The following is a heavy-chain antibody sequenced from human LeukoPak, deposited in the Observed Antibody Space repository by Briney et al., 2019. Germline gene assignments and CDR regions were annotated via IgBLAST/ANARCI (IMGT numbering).Heavy chain of an antibody. CDR2: ICHSGST. V-gene: IGHV4-30-2*01. D-gene: IGHD2-2*02. CDR1: GGSISSGGYS. J-gene: IGHJ4*01. Sequence: SQTLSLTCAVSGGSISSGGYSWSWIRQPPGKGLEWIGYICHSGSTYYNPSLKSRVTISVDRSKNQFSLKLSSVTAADTAVYYCARGGYCSSTSCYTGDRWGQGTLVTVSS. CDR3: ARGGYCSSTSCYTGDR.